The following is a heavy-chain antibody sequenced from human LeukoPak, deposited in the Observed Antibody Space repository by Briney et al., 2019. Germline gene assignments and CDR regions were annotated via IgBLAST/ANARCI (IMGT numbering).Heavy chain of an antibody. Sequence: GGSLRLSCAASGSTFRNYVIHWVRQAPGKGLEWVAVTSSDLNVKLYADSVKGRFTISRDNSRSTLYLQMNSLRPEDTAIYYCAREGYYGSGSPPSLYFDYWGQGTLVTVSS. J-gene: IGHJ4*02. CDR3: AREGYYGSGSPPSLYFDY. CDR1: GSTFRNYV. CDR2: TSSDLNVK. V-gene: IGHV3-30-3*01. D-gene: IGHD3-10*01.